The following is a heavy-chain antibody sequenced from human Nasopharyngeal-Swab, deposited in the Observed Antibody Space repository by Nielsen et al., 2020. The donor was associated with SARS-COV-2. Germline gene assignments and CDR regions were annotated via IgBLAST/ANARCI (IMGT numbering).Heavy chain of an antibody. CDR2: INPNSGGT. Sequence: ASVKVSCKASGYTFTGYYMHWVRQAPGQGLEWMGRINPNSGGTNYAQKFQGRVTMTRDTSISTAYMELSRLRSDDTAVYYCARGGYYGSGSGMDVWGQGTTVTVSS. J-gene: IGHJ6*02. V-gene: IGHV1-2*06. CDR3: ARGGYYGSGSGMDV. CDR1: GYTFTGYY. D-gene: IGHD3-10*01.